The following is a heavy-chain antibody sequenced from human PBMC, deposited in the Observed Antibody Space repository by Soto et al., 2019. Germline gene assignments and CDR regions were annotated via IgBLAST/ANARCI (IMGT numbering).Heavy chain of an antibody. CDR2: IYYSGST. CDR1: GGSISSYY. CDR3: ARWGYYYDSSGYYYLPFDP. J-gene: IGHJ5*02. D-gene: IGHD3-22*01. V-gene: IGHV4-59*08. Sequence: SETLSLTCTVSGGSISSYYWSWIRQTKGKGLKWIGYIYYSGSTNYNPSLKSRVTISVDTSKNQFSLKLSSVTAADTAVYYCARWGYYYDSSGYYYLPFDPWGQGTLVTVS.